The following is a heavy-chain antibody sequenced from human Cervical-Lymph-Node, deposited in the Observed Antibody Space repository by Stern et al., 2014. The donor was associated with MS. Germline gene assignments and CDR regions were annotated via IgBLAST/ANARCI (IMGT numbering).Heavy chain of an antibody. CDR2: INRYESST. V-gene: IGHV3-74*02. D-gene: IGHD2-15*01. CDR3: ARGVMVAATYAYDI. CDR1: GFTFSTYW. J-gene: IGHJ3*02. Sequence: VQLVESGGGLVQPGGSLRLSCAASGFTFSTYWMHWVRQAPGKGLEWVSRINRYESSTTYADSVKGRFSISRDNDKNTLYLQMNSLRAEDTAVYYCARGVMVAATYAYDIWGQGTMVTISS.